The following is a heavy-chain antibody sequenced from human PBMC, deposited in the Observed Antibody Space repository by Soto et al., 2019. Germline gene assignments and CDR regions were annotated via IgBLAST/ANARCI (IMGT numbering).Heavy chain of an antibody. CDR1: RFTFSSYA. J-gene: IGHJ5*02. CDR2: ISYDGSNK. D-gene: IGHD2-2*01. Sequence: GGSLRLSCAASRFTFSSYAMHWVRQAPGKGLEWVAVISYDGSNKYYADSVKGRFTISRDNSKNTLYLQMNSLRSEDTAVYYCARDGVLEYQLWWFDPWGQGTLVTVSS. CDR3: ARDGVLEYQLWWFDP. V-gene: IGHV3-30-3*01.